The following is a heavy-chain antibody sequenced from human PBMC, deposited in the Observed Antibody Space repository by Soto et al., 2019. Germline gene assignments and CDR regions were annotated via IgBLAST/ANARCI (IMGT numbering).Heavy chain of an antibody. J-gene: IGHJ4*02. CDR3: ARDTRKGRITMVRGVPWYFDY. Sequence: SETLSLTCAVSGGSISSSNWWSWVRQPPGKGLEWIGEIYHSGSTNYSPSLKSRVTISVDTSKNQFSLKLSSVTAADTAVYYCARDTRKGRITMVRGVPWYFDYWGQGTLVTVSS. CDR1: GGSISSSNW. CDR2: IYHSGST. D-gene: IGHD3-10*01. V-gene: IGHV4-4*02.